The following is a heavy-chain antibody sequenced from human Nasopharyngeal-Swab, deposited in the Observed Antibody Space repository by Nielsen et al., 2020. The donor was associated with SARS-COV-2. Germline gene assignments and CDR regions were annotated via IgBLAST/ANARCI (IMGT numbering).Heavy chain of an antibody. CDR3: ARGRRGIVGATVYYFDY. J-gene: IGHJ4*02. D-gene: IGHD1-26*01. V-gene: IGHV1-8*01. CDR1: GYTFTSYD. CDR2: MNPNSVNT. Sequence: ASVKVSCQASGYTFTSYDINWVRQATGQGLEWMGWMNPNSVNTGYAQKFQGRVTMTRNTSISTAYMELSSLRSEDTAVYYCARGRRGIVGATVYYFDYWGQGTLVTVSS.